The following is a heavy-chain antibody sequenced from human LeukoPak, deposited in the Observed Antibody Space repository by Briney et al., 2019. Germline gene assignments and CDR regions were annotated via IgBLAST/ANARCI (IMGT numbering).Heavy chain of an antibody. CDR1: GGSISTYY. J-gene: IGHJ4*02. CDR3: ARDLDY. Sequence: SETLSLTCTVSGGSISTYYWSWIRQPPPKGLEWIGYIYYSGSTNYNPSLKSRVTISVDTSKNQFSLKLSSVTAADTAVYYCARDLDYWGQGTLVTVSS. V-gene: IGHV4-59*01. CDR2: IYYSGST.